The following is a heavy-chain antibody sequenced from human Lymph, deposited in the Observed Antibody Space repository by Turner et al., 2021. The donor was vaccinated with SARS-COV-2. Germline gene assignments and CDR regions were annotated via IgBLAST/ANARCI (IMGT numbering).Heavy chain of an antibody. J-gene: IGHJ4*02. Sequence: EVQLLASGGGLLQPGGSLSLPCASSGFTFSSYAMSWVRQAPGKGLEWVSAISGSGGSTYYADSVKGRFTISRDNSKNTLYLQMNSLRAEDTAVYYCAKDPNWYVLSAVDYWGQGTLVTVSS. V-gene: IGHV3-23*01. D-gene: IGHD1-1*01. CDR2: ISGSGGST. CDR3: AKDPNWYVLSAVDY. CDR1: GFTFSSYA.